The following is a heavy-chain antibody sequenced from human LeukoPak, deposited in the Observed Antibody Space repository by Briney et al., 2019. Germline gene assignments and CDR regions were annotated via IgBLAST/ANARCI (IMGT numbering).Heavy chain of an antibody. Sequence: GGSLRLSCAASGFTFSSYAMHWVRQAPGKGLEWVSGISWNSGSIGYADSVKGRFTISRDNAKNSLYLQMNSLRAEDTALYYCARKWGYYFDYWGQGTLVTVSS. CDR2: ISWNSGSI. J-gene: IGHJ4*02. CDR1: GFTFSSYA. CDR3: ARKWGYYFDY. V-gene: IGHV3-9*01. D-gene: IGHD2-15*01.